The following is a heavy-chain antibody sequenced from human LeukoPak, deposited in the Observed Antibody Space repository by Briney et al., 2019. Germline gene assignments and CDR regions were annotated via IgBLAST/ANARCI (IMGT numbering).Heavy chain of an antibody. J-gene: IGHJ4*02. D-gene: IGHD3-9*01. V-gene: IGHV4-39*01. CDR1: GGSISSSSYY. CDR3: ARSGFYDILTGLISPLDY. CDR2: IYYSGST. Sequence: SETLSLTCTVSGGSISSSSYYWGWIRQPPGEGLEWIGSIYYSGSTYYNPSLKSRVTISVDTSKNQFSLKLSSVTAADTAVYYCARSGFYDILTGLISPLDYWGQGTLVTVSS.